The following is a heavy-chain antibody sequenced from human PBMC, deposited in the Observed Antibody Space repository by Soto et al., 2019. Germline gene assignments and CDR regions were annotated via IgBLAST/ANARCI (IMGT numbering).Heavy chain of an antibody. CDR3: ASRSYCSSTSCYDARNYYGMDV. J-gene: IGHJ6*02. CDR2: IIPIFGTA. V-gene: IGHV1-69*13. D-gene: IGHD2-2*01. Sequence: SVKVSCKASGGTFSSYAISWVRQAPGQGLEWMGGIIPIFGTANYAQKFQGRVTITADESTSTAYMELSSLRSEDTAVYYCASRSYCSSTSCYDARNYYGMDVWGQGTTVTVSS. CDR1: GGTFSSYA.